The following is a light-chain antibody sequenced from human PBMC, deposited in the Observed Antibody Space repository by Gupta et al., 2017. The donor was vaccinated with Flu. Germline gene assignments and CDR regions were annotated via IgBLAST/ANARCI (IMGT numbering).Light chain of an antibody. Sequence: SVLTQPPSLSAAPGQKVTISCSGSSSNIASNYVSWYQHLPGTAPKLLIYENNQRPSGITDRFSGSKSGTSATLAIAGLQTGDEADYYCETWDNTLSAGVFGGGTKLTVL. CDR3: ETWDNTLSAGV. J-gene: IGLJ2*01. V-gene: IGLV1-51*01. CDR2: ENN. CDR1: SSNIASNY.